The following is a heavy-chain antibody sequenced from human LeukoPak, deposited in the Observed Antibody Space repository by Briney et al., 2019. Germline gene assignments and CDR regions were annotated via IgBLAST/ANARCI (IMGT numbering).Heavy chain of an antibody. V-gene: IGHV3-74*01. J-gene: IGHJ4*02. CDR3: ASPRYCTSRSCYFAY. CDR2: INSDGSST. CDR1: GFTFSSYW. Sequence: GGSLRLSCAASGFTFSSYWMHWVRHAPGKGLVWVSRINSDGSSTDYADSVKGRFTISRDNAKNTLYLQMHSLRAENTAMYYCASPRYCTSRSCYFAYWGQGTLVTVSS. D-gene: IGHD2-2*01.